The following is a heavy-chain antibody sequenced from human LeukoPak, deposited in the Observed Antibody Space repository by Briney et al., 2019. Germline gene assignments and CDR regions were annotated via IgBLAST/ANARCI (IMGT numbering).Heavy chain of an antibody. CDR2: IYYSGST. V-gene: IGHV4-61*01. D-gene: IGHD5-18*01. Sequence: PSETLSLTCTVSGGSVSSGSYYWSWIRQPPGKGLEWIGYIYYSGSTNYNPSLKSRVTMSVDTSKNQFSLKLSSVTAADTAVYYCARGDTAMVTGLPHFDCWGQGTLVTVSS. CDR1: GGSVSSGSYY. CDR3: ARGDTAMVTGLPHFDC. J-gene: IGHJ4*02.